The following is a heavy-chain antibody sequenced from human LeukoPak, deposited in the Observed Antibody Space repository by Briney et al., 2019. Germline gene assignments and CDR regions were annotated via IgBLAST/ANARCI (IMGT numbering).Heavy chain of an antibody. CDR2: IYSGGST. Sequence: EGSLRLSCAASGFSLSSNYMSWVHQAPGKGLNWISVIYSGGSTYYADSVKGRFTISRDKSKNTLYLQMNSLRAEDTAVYFFSKQKTAYEILTGSNYYYGMDVWGKGTTVTVSS. V-gene: IGHV3-53*01. CDR1: GFSLSSNY. D-gene: IGHD3-9*01. CDR3: SKQKTAYEILTGSNYYYGMDV. J-gene: IGHJ6*04.